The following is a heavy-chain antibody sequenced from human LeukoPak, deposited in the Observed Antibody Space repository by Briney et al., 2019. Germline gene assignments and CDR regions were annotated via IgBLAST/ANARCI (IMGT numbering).Heavy chain of an antibody. CDR1: GDSLVTSHW. Sequence: SETLSLTCNISGDSLVTSHWWHWVRQTPGKGLEWIGEIYHTGTTKYKSSLSSRVFISVDKAKNQFSLNMISVTAADTAVYYCARDLWSASGTRGLDVWGHGTTVIVSS. CDR3: ARDLWSASGTRGLDV. CDR2: IYHTGTT. V-gene: IGHV4-4*02. J-gene: IGHJ6*02. D-gene: IGHD6-13*01.